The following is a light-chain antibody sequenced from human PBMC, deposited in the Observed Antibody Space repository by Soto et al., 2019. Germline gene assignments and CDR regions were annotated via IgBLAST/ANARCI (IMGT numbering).Light chain of an antibody. Sequence: EIVLTQSPGTLSLSPGETATLSCRASQTIGSTYLAWYQQKPGQAPRLLIFATSSRATGIPDRFSGSGSGTDFPLSISRLEPEDFAVYYCQQYASSPLLTFGGGTKVEIK. J-gene: IGKJ4*01. CDR2: ATS. CDR1: QTIGSTY. V-gene: IGKV3-20*01. CDR3: QQYASSPLLT.